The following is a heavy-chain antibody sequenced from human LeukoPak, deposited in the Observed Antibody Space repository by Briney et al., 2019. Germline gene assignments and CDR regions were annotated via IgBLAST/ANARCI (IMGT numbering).Heavy chain of an antibody. D-gene: IGHD3-10*01. CDR1: GYTFTSYD. Sequence: ASVKVSCKASGYTFTSYDINWVRQATGQGLEWMGWMYPNSGNTGYAQKFQGRVTMTRNTSISTAYMELSSLRSEDTAVYYCANSMVRGAGYYYGMDVWGQETTVTVSS. CDR2: MYPNSGNT. V-gene: IGHV1-8*01. CDR3: ANSMVRGAGYYYGMDV. J-gene: IGHJ6*02.